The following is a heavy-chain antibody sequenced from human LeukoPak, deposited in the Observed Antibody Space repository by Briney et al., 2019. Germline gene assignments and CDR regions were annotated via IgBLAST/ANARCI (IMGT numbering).Heavy chain of an antibody. D-gene: IGHD6-13*01. CDR1: GFTLSANY. J-gene: IGHJ3*02. Sequence: GGSLRLSCAASGFTLSANYLPWVRQAPGKGLEWVSIIYSGGSTNYTDSVRRRFTISRDNYKNTLYLQVNSLRAEDTAVYYCANLYSSLRGDAFDIWGQGTMVTVAS. CDR2: IYSGGST. V-gene: IGHV3-53*01. CDR3: ANLYSSLRGDAFDI.